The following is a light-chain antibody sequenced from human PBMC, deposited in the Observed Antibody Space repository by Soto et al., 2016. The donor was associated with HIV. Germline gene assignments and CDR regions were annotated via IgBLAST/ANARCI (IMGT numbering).Light chain of an antibody. CDR1: NIGSKT. Sequence: SYELTQPLSVSVAPGKTAKIPCAGDNIGSKTVDWYQQKPGQAPVLVVYDDGDRPSGIPERIFWLQLCEHGHPDQSGGVEAGDEADYYCQVWDTSSDHVVFGGGTKLTVL. V-gene: IGLV3-21*01. CDR3: QVWDTSSDHVV. CDR2: DDG. J-gene: IGLJ2*01.